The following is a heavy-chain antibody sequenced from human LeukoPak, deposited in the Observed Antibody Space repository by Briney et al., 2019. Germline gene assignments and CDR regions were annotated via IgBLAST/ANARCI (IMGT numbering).Heavy chain of an antibody. CDR2: MNPNSGNT. D-gene: IGHD3-10*01. CDR1: GYTFTSYD. J-gene: IGHJ5*02. CDR3: ARDRMVRGSDWFDP. Sequence: ASVKVSCKASGYTFTSYDINWVRQATGQGLEWMGWMNPNSGNTGYAQKFQGRVTMTRNTSISTAYMELSSLRSEDTAVYYCARDRMVRGSDWFDPWGQGTLVTVSS. V-gene: IGHV1-8*01.